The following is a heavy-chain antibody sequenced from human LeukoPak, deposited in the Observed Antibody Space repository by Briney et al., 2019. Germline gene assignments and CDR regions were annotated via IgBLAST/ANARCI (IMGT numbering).Heavy chain of an antibody. D-gene: IGHD3-16*01. CDR3: ARTLHYYYYMDV. V-gene: IGHV4-34*01. CDR2: INHSGST. CDR1: GGSFSGYY. J-gene: IGHJ6*03. Sequence: SETLSLTCAVYGGSFSGYYWSWIRQPPGKGLEWIGEINHSGSTNYNPSLKSRVTISVDKSKNQFSLKLSSVTAADTAVYYCARTLHYYYYMDVWGKGTTVTVSS.